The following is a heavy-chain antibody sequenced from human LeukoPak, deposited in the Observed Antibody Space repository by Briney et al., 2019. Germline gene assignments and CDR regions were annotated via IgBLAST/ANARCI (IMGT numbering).Heavy chain of an antibody. CDR3: ARMMTDFDGSGHDIQRGAFDI. CDR2: ISYDGRYQ. D-gene: IGHD3-22*01. V-gene: IGHV3-30*04. J-gene: IGHJ3*02. Sequence: GGSLRLSCAASGFTFNRYRLHWVRQAPGKGLEWVAVISYDGRYQFYADSVKGRFTVSRDNSMNTLSLQMNSLRAEDTAVYHCARMMTDFDGSGHDIQRGAFDIWGQGTMVTVS. CDR1: GFTFNRYR.